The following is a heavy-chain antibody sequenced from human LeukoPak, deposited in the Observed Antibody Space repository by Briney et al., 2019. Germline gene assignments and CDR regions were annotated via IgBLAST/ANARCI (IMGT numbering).Heavy chain of an antibody. Sequence: SETLSLTCTVSGGSISSSSYYWGWIRQPPGKGLEWIGSIYYSGSTYYNPSLKSRVTIPVDTSKNQFSLKLSSVTAADTAVYYCASISSYYYYYYMDVWGKGTTVTVSS. CDR2: IYYSGST. D-gene: IGHD6-6*01. J-gene: IGHJ6*03. CDR3: ASISSYYYYYYMDV. V-gene: IGHV4-39*01. CDR1: GGSISSSSYY.